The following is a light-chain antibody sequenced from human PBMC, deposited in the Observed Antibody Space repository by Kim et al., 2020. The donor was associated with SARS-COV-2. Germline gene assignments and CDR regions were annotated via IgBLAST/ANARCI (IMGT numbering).Light chain of an antibody. CDR1: QDIGND. Sequence: ASVGDRVTSTGRASQDIGNDLGWYQQSPGRAPQRLIYGASNLQSGVPSRFSGSGSESEFTLTINSLQPEDFATYFCLQHRTYPITFGQGTRLEIK. CDR3: LQHRTYPIT. J-gene: IGKJ5*01. CDR2: GAS. V-gene: IGKV1-17*01.